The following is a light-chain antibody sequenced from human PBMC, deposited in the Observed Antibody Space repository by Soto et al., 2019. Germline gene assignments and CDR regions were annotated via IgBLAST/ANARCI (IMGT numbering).Light chain of an antibody. Sequence: DIQMTQSPSSLSASIGDRVTITCRASQGIRNYLAWHQQKPGKVPELLIYAASTLRSGVPSRFSGSGSGPDFTLTINSLQPEDVATYYCQTYYGAPDTFGPGTKVDIK. J-gene: IGKJ3*01. CDR1: QGIRNY. V-gene: IGKV1-27*01. CDR3: QTYYGAPDT. CDR2: AAS.